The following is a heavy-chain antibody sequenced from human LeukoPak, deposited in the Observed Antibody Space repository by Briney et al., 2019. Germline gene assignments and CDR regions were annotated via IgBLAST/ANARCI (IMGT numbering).Heavy chain of an antibody. D-gene: IGHD6-13*01. Sequence: SETLSLTCAVYGGSFSGYYWSWIRQPPGKGLEWIGEINHSGSTNYNPSLKSRVTISVDTSKNQFSLKLSSVTAADTAVYYCSRAGLAAAATRYWGQGTLVTVSS. CDR1: GGSFSGYY. CDR3: SRAGLAAAATRY. CDR2: INHSGST. V-gene: IGHV4-34*01. J-gene: IGHJ4*02.